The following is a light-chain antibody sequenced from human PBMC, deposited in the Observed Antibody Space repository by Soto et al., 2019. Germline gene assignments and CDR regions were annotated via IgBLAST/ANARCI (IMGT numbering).Light chain of an antibody. J-gene: IGLJ1*01. CDR3: SSYTSSSIYV. V-gene: IGLV2-14*01. CDR2: DVS. CDR1: SSDVGGYNY. Sequence: QSALTQPASVSGSPGQSITISCTGTSSDVGGYNYVSWYQQHPGKAPKLIIDDVSNRPSGVSNRFSGSKSGNMASLTISGLQAEDEADYYCSSYTSSSIYVFGTRTKLTVL.